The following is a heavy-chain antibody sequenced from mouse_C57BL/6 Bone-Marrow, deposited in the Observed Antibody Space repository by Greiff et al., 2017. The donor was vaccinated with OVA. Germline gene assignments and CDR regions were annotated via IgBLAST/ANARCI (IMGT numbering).Heavy chain of an antibody. D-gene: IGHD2-3*01. CDR2: LYPGDGDT. V-gene: IGHV1-82*01. Sequence: QVQLQQSGPELVKPGASVKISCKASGYAFSSSWLNWVKPRTGKGLEWIGRLYPGDGDTNYNGKFKGKATLTADKSSSTAYMPLNSLTSDTSAVYFCARSDDCYYGYWGKGTTLTVSS. J-gene: IGHJ2*01. CDR3: ARSDDCYYGY. CDR1: GYAFSSSW.